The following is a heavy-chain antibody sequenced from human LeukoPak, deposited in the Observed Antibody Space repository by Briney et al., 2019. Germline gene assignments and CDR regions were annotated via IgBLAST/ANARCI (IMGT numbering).Heavy chain of an antibody. V-gene: IGHV3-11*01. CDR2: VTSSGGST. Sequence: GGSLTLSCAASGLSNSDYYMSWIRQSTGKGLEWISYVTSSGGSTKYADSVKGRFTIPRDNAKNSVALQMNSLGAEDTAVYYCTRERRGSYFAFESWGQGTLVTVSS. D-gene: IGHD3-10*01. CDR1: GLSNSDYY. CDR3: TRERRGSYFAFES. J-gene: IGHJ4*02.